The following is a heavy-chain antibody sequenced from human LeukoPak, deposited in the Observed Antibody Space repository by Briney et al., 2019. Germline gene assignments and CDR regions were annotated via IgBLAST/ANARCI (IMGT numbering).Heavy chain of an antibody. V-gene: IGHV1-18*01. CDR2: IAPKSGAT. Sequence: GASVKVSCKASGYTFTSYGISWVRQAPGQGLEWVGWIAPKSGATNYAPKLQDRVSFTRDTSSSTAFMELSGIRSDDTAIYFCARDASVESGHYYFDFWGQGTLVTVSS. CDR1: GYTFTSYG. CDR3: ARDASVESGHYYFDF. D-gene: IGHD3-10*01. J-gene: IGHJ4*02.